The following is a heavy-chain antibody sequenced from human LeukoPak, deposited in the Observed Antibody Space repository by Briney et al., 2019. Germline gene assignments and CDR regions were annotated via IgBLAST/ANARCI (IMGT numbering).Heavy chain of an antibody. V-gene: IGHV4-59*01. J-gene: IGHJ5*02. CDR2: IYYSGST. CDR3: ARVSYDFWSGPRTNWFDP. CDR1: GGSISSYY. D-gene: IGHD3-3*01. Sequence: SETLSRTCSVSGGSISSYYWSWIRQPPGKGLEWIGYIYYSGSTNYNPSLKSRVTISVDTSKNQFSLKLSSVTAADTAVYYCARVSYDFWSGPRTNWFDPWGQGTLVTVSS.